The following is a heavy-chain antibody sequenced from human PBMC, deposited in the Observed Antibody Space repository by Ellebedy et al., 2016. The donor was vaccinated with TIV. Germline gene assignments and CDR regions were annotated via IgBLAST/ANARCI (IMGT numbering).Heavy chain of an antibody. V-gene: IGHV3-21*01. CDR3: ASLHAIADAFDL. CDR1: GFTFSNHN. CDR2: ISSAGSYI. J-gene: IGHJ3*01. Sequence: GESLKISCVTSGFTFSNHNINWVRQAPGKGLEWVSSISSAGSYISYADSVKGRFAISRDNARSTVFLRMNSLRVDDTAIYYCASLHAIADAFDLWGQGTMVTVSS.